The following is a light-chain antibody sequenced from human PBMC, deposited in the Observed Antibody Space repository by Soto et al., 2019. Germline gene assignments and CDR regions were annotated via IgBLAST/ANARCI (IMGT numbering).Light chain of an antibody. Sequence: DLQMTQSPSSLSASVGDRVTITCRASQSISSYLNWYQQKPGKAPKLLIYAASSLQSGVPSRFSGSGSGTDFTHTISSLQPEDFATYYCQQSYSTPFTFGPGTKVDIK. CDR1: QSISSY. CDR2: AAS. V-gene: IGKV1-39*01. CDR3: QQSYSTPFT. J-gene: IGKJ3*01.